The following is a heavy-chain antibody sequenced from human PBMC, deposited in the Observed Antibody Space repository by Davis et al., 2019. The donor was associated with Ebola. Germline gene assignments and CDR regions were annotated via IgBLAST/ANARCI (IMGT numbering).Heavy chain of an antibody. CDR2: IIPILGIA. V-gene: IGHV1-69*04. Sequence: SVKVSCKASGGTFSSYAISWVRQAPGQGLEWMGRIIPILGIANYAQKFQGRVTITADKSTSTAYMELSSLRSEDTAVYYCARDAAATRAFDYWGQGTLVTVSS. J-gene: IGHJ4*02. D-gene: IGHD6-13*01. CDR1: GGTFSSYA. CDR3: ARDAAATRAFDY.